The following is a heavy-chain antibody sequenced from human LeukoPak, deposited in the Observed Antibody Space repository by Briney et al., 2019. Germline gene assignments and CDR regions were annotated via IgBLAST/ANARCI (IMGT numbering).Heavy chain of an antibody. J-gene: IGHJ4*02. D-gene: IGHD3-10*01. V-gene: IGHV4-38-2*01. CDR1: GYSISSGDY. CDR3: ARGIYYLIEY. Sequence: SETLSLTCAVSGYSISSGDYGGWIRQSPGKGLEWIGNIFHSGSTYHNPSLKSRVTISVDTSKNAFSLKLSSVTAADTAVYYCARGIYYLIEYWGQGTLVTVSS. CDR2: IFHSGST.